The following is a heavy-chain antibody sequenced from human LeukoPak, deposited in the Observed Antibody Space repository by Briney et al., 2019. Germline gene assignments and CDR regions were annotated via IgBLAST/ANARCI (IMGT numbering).Heavy chain of an antibody. V-gene: IGHV1-2*02. D-gene: IGHD1-26*01. CDR3: ARGGWELATFDY. J-gene: IGHJ4*02. CDR1: GYTFTGYY. Sequence: GASVKVSCKASGYTFTGYYMHWVRQAPGQGLEWMGWINPNNGGTNYAQKFQGRVTMTRDTSISTAYMELSRLRSDDTAVYYCARGGWELATFDYWGQGTLVTVSS. CDR2: INPNNGGT.